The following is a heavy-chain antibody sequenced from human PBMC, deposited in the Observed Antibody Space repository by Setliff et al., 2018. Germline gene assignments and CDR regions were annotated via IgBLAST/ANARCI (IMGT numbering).Heavy chain of an antibody. D-gene: IGHD2-8*02. Sequence: EASVKVSCKASGYSFSSNAFHWVRQAPGQTLEWMGWIHAGSSNTLYSQRFQDRITISRDTSATTVHMELSSLRSDDTAVYYCARMSTSGPHYDYWGQGTLFTVSS. CDR3: ARMSTSGPHYDY. V-gene: IGHV1-3*01. J-gene: IGHJ4*02. CDR1: GYSFSSNA. CDR2: IHAGSSNT.